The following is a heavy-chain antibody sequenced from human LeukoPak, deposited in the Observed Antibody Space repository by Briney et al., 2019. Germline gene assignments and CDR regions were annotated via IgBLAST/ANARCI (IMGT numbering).Heavy chain of an antibody. D-gene: IGHD1-26*01. V-gene: IGHV3-23*01. J-gene: IGHJ4*02. CDR1: GFPLSSHD. Sequence: PGGSLRLSCAASGFPLSSHDMSWVRQAPGKGLEWVSAISGGGGTTYYADSVKGRFTISRDNSKNTLYLQMNSLRVEDTAVYYCAKSATTIDFNYWGQGTLVTVSS. CDR3: AKSATTIDFNY. CDR2: ISGGGGTT.